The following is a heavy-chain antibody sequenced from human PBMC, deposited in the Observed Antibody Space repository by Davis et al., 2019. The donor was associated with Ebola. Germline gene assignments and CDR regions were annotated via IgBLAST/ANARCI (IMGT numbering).Heavy chain of an antibody. D-gene: IGHD3-9*01. J-gene: IGHJ4*02. V-gene: IGHV4-4*02. CDR2: IYHGGIT. CDR1: GDSVSSRNW. CDR3: ARSHSDWLLPFDY. Sequence: SETLSLTCAVSGDSVSSRNWWSWVRQSPGKGLEWIGEIYHGGITKYNPSLKSRVTMSIDTSKNQFSLRLSSVTAADTAVYYCARSHSDWLLPFDYWGQGTLATVSS.